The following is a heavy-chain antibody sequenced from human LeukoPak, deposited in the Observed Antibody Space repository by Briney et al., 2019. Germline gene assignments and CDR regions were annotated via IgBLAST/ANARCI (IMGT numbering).Heavy chain of an antibody. V-gene: IGHV3-21*01. D-gene: IGHD3-22*01. CDR2: ISSGSSFI. CDR1: GFTFSTYS. J-gene: IGHJ4*02. Sequence: PGGSLRLSCAASGFTFSTYSMNWVRQAPGKGLECVSSISSGSSFIYYADSVKGRFTIPRDNAKNSLFLQMNSLRAEDTAVYYCARESSGYFYWGQGTLVTVSS. CDR3: ARESSGYFY.